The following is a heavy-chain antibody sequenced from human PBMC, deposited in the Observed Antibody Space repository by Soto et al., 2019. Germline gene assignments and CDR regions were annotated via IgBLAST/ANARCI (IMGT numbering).Heavy chain of an antibody. CDR3: ARDQAIFEVIVRHYYYGMDV. CDR2: INQDGSEK. CDR1: GFTFSSYW. V-gene: IGHV3-7*01. D-gene: IGHD3-3*01. Sequence: PVGSLRLSCAAFGFTFSSYWMSWVRQAPGKGLEWVANINQDGSEKYYADSVKGRFTISRDNARNSLFLQMNSLRAEDTAVYYCARDQAIFEVIVRHYYYGMDVWGQGTTVTVSS. J-gene: IGHJ6*02.